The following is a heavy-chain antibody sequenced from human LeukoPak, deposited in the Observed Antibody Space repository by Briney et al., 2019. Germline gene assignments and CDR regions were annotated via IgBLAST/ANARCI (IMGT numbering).Heavy chain of an antibody. V-gene: IGHV1-69*04. Sequence: ASVKVSCKASGGTFSSYAISWVRQAPGQGLEWMGRIIPILGIANYAQKFQGRVTITADKSTSTAYMELSSLRSEDTAVYYCARDPHYGDPYSFDYWGQGTLVTVSS. J-gene: IGHJ4*02. CDR2: IIPILGIA. CDR3: ARDPHYGDPYSFDY. CDR1: GGTFSSYA. D-gene: IGHD4-17*01.